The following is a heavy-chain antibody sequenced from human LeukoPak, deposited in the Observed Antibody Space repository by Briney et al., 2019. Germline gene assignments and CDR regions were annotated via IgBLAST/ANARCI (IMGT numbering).Heavy chain of an antibody. D-gene: IGHD6-13*01. Sequence: GGSLRLSCAASGFTFISYWMHWVRQAPGKGLVWVSRINSDGSTPSYAASVKGRFTISRDNSKNTLYLQMTSLEAEYTAVYYCAKRTSGSSWYSSDYWGQGTLVTVSS. CDR2: INSDGSTP. J-gene: IGHJ4*02. CDR3: AKRTSGSSWYSSDY. CDR1: GFTFISYW. V-gene: IGHV3-74*01.